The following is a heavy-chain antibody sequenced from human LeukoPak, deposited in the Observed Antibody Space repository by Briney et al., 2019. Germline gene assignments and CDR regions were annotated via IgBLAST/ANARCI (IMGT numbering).Heavy chain of an antibody. D-gene: IGHD2-2*01. CDR3: ARVQRYCSSTSCYGMGY. CDR2: INPNSGGT. CDR1: GYTFTGYY. V-gene: IGHV1-2*02. Sequence: ASVKVSCKASGYTFTGYYMHWVRQAPGQGLEWMGWINPNSGGTNYAQKFQGRVTMTRDTSISTAYMELSRLRSDDTAVYYCARVQRYCSSTSCYGMGYWGQGTLATVSS. J-gene: IGHJ4*02.